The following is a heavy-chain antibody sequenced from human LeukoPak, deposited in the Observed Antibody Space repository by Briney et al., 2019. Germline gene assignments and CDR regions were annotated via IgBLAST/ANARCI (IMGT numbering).Heavy chain of an antibody. D-gene: IGHD2/OR15-2a*01. CDR2: VYVGGNT. Sequence: AGGSLRLSCGASGFTVSSNYMSWVRQAPGKGLEWVSVVYVGGNTNYADSVKGRFTISRDNSKNTVFLQMNSLRADDTAVYYCARDSMEHPGGDAFDIWGQGTMVTVSS. CDR3: ARDSMEHPGGDAFDI. V-gene: IGHV3-53*01. CDR1: GFTVSSNY. J-gene: IGHJ3*02.